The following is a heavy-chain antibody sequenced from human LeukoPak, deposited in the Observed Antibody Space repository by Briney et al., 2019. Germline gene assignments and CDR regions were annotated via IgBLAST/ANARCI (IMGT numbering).Heavy chain of an antibody. V-gene: IGHV3-23*01. Sequence: GGSLRLSCAASGSTFSTYAMTWVRQAPGKGLEWVSLISGTGGSTYYADSVKGRFTISRDNSKNTLYLQMNSLRAEDTAVYYCAKDYEPLVGVHRWGDWFDPWGQGTLVAVSS. CDR1: GSTFSTYA. CDR2: ISGTGGST. D-gene: IGHD1-26*01. CDR3: AKDYEPLVGVHRWGDWFDP. J-gene: IGHJ5*02.